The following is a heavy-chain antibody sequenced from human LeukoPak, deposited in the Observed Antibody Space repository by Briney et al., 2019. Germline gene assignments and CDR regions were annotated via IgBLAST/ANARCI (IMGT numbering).Heavy chain of an antibody. J-gene: IGHJ6*02. D-gene: IGHD3-10*01. CDR3: ARDPYYGSGSRFYYYGMDV. Sequence: PSETLSLTCTVSGGSISSYYWSWIRQPAGKGLEWIGRIYTSGSTNYNPSLKSRVTMSVDTSKNQFSLKLSSVTAADTAVYYCARDPYYGSGSRFYYYGMDVWGQGTTVTVSS. CDR2: IYTSGST. CDR1: GGSISSYY. V-gene: IGHV4-4*07.